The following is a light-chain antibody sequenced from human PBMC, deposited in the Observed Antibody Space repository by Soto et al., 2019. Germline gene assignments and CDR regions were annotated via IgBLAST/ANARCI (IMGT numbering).Light chain of an antibody. J-gene: IGLJ2*01. CDR1: SSDVGGYNN. V-gene: IGLV2-14*03. CDR2: NVI. CDR3: SSYTSSSTLVV. Sequence: QSVLTQPASVSGSPGQSITISCTGTSSDVGGYNNVSWSQHHQGKPPKLMIYNVIIRPSGVSNRFSGSKSGNTASLTISGLQAEDEADYYCSSYTSSSTLVVFGGGTKLTVL.